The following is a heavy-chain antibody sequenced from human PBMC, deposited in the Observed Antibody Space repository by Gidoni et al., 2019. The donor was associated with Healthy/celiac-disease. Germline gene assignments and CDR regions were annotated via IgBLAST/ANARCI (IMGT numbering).Heavy chain of an antibody. CDR1: GFPFSSYW. J-gene: IGHJ4*02. CDR2: IKQDGSEK. V-gene: IGHV3-7*01. D-gene: IGHD3-16*01. Sequence: EVQLVESGGGLVQPGGSLRLSCAAPGFPFSSYWMSWVRQAPGKGLEWVANIKQDGSEKYYVDSVKGRFTISRDNAKNSLYLQMNSLRAEDTAVYYCARDRADYYFDYWGQGTLVTVSS. CDR3: ARDRADYYFDY.